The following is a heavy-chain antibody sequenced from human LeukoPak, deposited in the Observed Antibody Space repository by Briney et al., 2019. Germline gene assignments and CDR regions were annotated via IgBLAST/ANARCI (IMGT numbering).Heavy chain of an antibody. D-gene: IGHD4-17*01. J-gene: IGHJ4*02. CDR2: IKSKSDGGTT. Sequence: GGSLRLSCSASGFTFNNAWMSWVRQAPGKGLEWVGRIKSKSDGGTTDYAAPVKGRFTISRDDSKNTLYLQMNSLKTEDTAVYFCATEYYGAYNSWGQGTLVTVSS. CDR3: ATEYYGAYNS. V-gene: IGHV3-15*01. CDR1: GFTFNNAW.